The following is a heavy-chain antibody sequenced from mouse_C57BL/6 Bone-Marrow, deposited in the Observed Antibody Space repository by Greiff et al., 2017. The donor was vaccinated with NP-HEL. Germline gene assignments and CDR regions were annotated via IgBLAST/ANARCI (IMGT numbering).Heavy chain of an antibody. Sequence: EVQVVESGGGLVKPGGSLKLSCAASGFTFSDYGMHWVRQAPEKGLEWVAYISSGSSTIYYADTVKGRFTISRDNAKNTLFLQMTSLRSEDTAMYYCARPSNPYAMDYWGQGTSVTVSS. CDR3: ARPSNPYAMDY. D-gene: IGHD2-10*02. CDR2: ISSGSSTI. CDR1: GFTFSDYG. V-gene: IGHV5-17*01. J-gene: IGHJ4*01.